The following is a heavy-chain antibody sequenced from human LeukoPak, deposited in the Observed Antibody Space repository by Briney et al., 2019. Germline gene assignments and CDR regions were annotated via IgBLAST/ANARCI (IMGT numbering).Heavy chain of an antibody. CDR2: INPNSGGT. CDR1: GYTFTGYY. D-gene: IGHD3-10*01. J-gene: IGHJ4*02. V-gene: IGHV1-2*02. Sequence: GASVKVSCKASGYTFTGYYMHWVRQAPGQGLEWMGWINPNSGGTNYAQKFQGRVTMTRDTSISTACMELSRLRSDDTAVYYCASTTSGYGSGSYRIDYWGQGTLVTVSS. CDR3: ASTTSGYGSGSYRIDY.